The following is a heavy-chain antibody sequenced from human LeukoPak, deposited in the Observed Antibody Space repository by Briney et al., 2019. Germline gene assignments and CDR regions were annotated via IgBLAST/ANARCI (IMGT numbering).Heavy chain of an antibody. V-gene: IGHV3-74*01. J-gene: IGHJ6*02. Sequence: PAGTLRLTGAGSGFTISSYCRRWVRQAPGKGLVWVSRINSDGSSTSYADSVKGRSTISSDNAKTTLYLQMTSLRAEGTAVYYCARGSLCSGGSGYYYAMDVWGQGTPVTVSS. CDR2: INSDGSST. D-gene: IGHD2-15*01. CDR1: GFTISSYC. CDR3: ARGSLCSGGSGYYYAMDV.